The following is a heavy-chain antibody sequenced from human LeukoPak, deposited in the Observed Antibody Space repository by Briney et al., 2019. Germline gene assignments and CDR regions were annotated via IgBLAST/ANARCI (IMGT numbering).Heavy chain of an antibody. J-gene: IGHJ4*02. V-gene: IGHV3-23*01. CDR3: AKIQAAMRLDRYFDY. Sequence: PGGSLTLSCAASGFTFSSYGMSWPRPAQGQGRERESPIRGSGGSTYSADSVEGLFSSSRDTSKNSLYLQKNSLSAEDTAVYDCAKIQAAMRLDRYFDYWGQGTLVTVSS. CDR1: GFTFSSYG. CDR2: IRGSGGST. D-gene: IGHD2-2*01.